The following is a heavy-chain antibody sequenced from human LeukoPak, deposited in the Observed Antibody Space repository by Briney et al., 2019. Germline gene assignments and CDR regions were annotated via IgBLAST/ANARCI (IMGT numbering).Heavy chain of an antibody. CDR1: GGSISSGGYY. V-gene: IGHV4-31*03. D-gene: IGHD3-3*01. J-gene: IGHJ4*02. CDR3: ARVIKLGYYDFWSGSTFFDY. Sequence: PSQTLSLTCTVSGGSISSGGYYWSWIRQHPGKGLEWIGYIYYSGSTYYNPSLKSRVTISVDTSKNQFSLKLSSVTAADTAVYYCARVIKLGYYDFWSGSTFFDYWGQGTLVTVSS. CDR2: IYYSGST.